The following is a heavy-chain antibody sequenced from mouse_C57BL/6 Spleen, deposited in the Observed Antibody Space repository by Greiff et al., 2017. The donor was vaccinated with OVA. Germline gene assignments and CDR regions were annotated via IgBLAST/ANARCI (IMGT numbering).Heavy chain of an antibody. CDR3: VSIYYDHRFAY. J-gene: IGHJ3*01. CDR2: IYPGDGDT. D-gene: IGHD2-4*01. Sequence: QVQLQQSGAELVKPGASVKISCKASGYAFSSYWMNWVKQRPGKGLEWIGQIYPGDGDTKYNGKFKGKATLTADKSSSTAYMLLSSLTSEYSAVYCCVSIYYDHRFAYWGQGTLVTVSA. CDR1: GYAFSSYW. V-gene: IGHV1-80*01.